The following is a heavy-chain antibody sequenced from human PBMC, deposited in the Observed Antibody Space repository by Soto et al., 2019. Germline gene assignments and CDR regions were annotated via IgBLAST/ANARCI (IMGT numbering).Heavy chain of an antibody. CDR2: IYYSGST. CDR3: ARRRFCSRRYSSSVQNAFDI. CDR1: GGCLSSYY. D-gene: IGHD6-13*01. V-gene: IGHV4-59*08. Sequence: PSETLSLTCTVSGGCLSSYYWSCIRQPPGKRLEWIGYIYYSGSTNYNPSLKSRVTISVDTSKNQFSLKLSSVTAADTAVYYCARRRFCSRRYSSSVQNAFDIWGQGTLDIGSS. J-gene: IGHJ3*02.